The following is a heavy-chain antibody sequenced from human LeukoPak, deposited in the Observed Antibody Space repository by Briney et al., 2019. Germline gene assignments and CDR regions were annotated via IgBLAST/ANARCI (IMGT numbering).Heavy chain of an antibody. D-gene: IGHD1-26*01. CDR3: GRKISGSYYGLDY. CDR2: IYPADSET. J-gene: IGHJ4*02. Sequence: PGESLQISCKGSGYTFANYWIGWVRQMPGKGLEWMGIIYPADSETRYSPSFQGQVTISVDKSISTAYLQWSSLKASDTAMYYCGRKISGSYYGLDYWGQGTLVTVSS. V-gene: IGHV5-51*01. CDR1: GYTFANYW.